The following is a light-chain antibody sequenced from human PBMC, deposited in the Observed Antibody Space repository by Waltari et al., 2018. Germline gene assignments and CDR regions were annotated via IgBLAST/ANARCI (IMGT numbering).Light chain of an antibody. J-gene: IGLJ3*02. V-gene: IGLV2-8*01. CDR2: EVT. Sequence: SALTQPPSASGSPGQSVSISCTGTSSDVGAYNYVSWYQQHPGKAPRLMIYEVTKRPSWVPERFSGSKSGNTASLTVSGLQTEDEADYYCCSYTDRSTMVFGAGTKLTVL. CDR3: CSYTDRSTMV. CDR1: SSDVGAYNY.